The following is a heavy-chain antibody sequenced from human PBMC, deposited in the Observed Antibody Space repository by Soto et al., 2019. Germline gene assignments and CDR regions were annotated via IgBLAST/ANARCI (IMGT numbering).Heavy chain of an antibody. CDR3: ARGGGFLEWLSNYFDY. V-gene: IGHV4-39*01. D-gene: IGHD3-3*01. J-gene: IGHJ4*02. CDR2: IYYSGST. CDR1: GGSISSSSHY. Sequence: SETLSLTCTVSGGSISSSSHYWGWIRQPPGKGLEWIGSIYYSGSTYYNPSLKSRVTISVDTSKNQFSLKLSSVTAADTAVYYCARGGGFLEWLSNYFDYWGQGTLVTVSS.